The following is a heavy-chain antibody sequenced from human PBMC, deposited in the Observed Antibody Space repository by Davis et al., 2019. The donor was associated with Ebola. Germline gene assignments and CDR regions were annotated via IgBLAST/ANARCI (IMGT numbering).Heavy chain of an antibody. D-gene: IGHD6-19*01. V-gene: IGHV4-34*01. CDR1: GGSFSGYY. CDR2: IYYSGST. Sequence: MPSETLSLTCAVYGGSFSGYYWGWIRQPPGKGLEWIGSIYYSGSTYYNPSLKSRVTISVDTSKNQFSLKLSSVTAADTAVYYCARAGRTYIAVAGTSVWGQGTLVTVSS. CDR3: ARAGRTYIAVAGTSV. J-gene: IGHJ4*02.